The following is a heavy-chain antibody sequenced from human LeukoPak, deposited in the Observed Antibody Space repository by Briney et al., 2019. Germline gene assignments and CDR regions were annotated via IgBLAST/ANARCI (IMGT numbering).Heavy chain of an antibody. CDR3: ARRLAAAGYLPDY. CDR1: GYTFTSYD. J-gene: IGHJ4*02. D-gene: IGHD6-13*01. V-gene: IGHV1-8*02. Sequence: ASVKFSCKASGYTFTSYDINWVRQATGQGLERMGWMNPNSGNTGYAQKFQGRVTMTRDTSISTAYMELSSLTSEDTAVYYCARRLAAAGYLPDYWGQETLVTVSS. CDR2: MNPNSGNT.